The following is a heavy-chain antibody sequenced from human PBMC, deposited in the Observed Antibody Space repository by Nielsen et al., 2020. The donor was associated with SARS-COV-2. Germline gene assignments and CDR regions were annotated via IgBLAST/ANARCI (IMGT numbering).Heavy chain of an antibody. CDR2: FDPEDGET. V-gene: IGHV1-24*01. CDR1: GYTLTELS. Sequence: ASVKVSCKVSGYTLTELSMHWVRQAPGKGLEWMGGFDPEDGETIYAQKFQGRVTMTRDTSISTAYMELSRLRSDDTAVYYSARADFWSGYYYYYYYGMDVWGQGTTVTVSS. CDR3: ARADFWSGYYYYYYYGMDV. D-gene: IGHD3-3*01. J-gene: IGHJ6*02.